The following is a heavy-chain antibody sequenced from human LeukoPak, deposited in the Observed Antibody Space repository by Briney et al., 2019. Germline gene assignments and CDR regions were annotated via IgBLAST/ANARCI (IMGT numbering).Heavy chain of an antibody. V-gene: IGHV1-69*05. CDR2: IIPIFGTA. CDR3: ARIKSYRYYYDSSHDAFDI. J-gene: IGHJ3*02. D-gene: IGHD3-22*01. Sequence: SVKVSCKASGGTFSSYVISWVRQAPGQGLEWMGGIIPIFGTANYAQKFQGRVTITTDESTSTAYMELSSLRSEDTAVYYCARIKSYRYYYDSSHDAFDIWGQGTMVTVSS. CDR1: GGTFSSYV.